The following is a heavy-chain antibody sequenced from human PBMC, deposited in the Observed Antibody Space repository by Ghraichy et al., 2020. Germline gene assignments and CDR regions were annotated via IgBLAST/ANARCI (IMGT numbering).Heavy chain of an antibody. D-gene: IGHD3-22*01. CDR2: ISGSGGST. V-gene: IGHV3-23*01. CDR3: RSVVVITTHDAFDI. J-gene: IGHJ3*02. CDR1: GFTFSSYV. Sequence: GGSLRLSCAASGFTFSSYVMSWVRQAPGKGLEWVSAISGSGGSTYYADSVKGRFTISRDNSKNTLYLQMNSLRAEDTAVYYCRSVVVITTHDAFDIWGQGTMVTVSS.